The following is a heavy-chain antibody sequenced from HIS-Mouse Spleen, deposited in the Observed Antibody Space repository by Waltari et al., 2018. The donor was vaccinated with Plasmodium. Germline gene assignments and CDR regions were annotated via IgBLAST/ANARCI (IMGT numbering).Heavy chain of an antibody. Sequence: QVQLVESGGGVVQPGRSLRLPGAASGFTFSSYGMHWVRQAPGKGLECVAVISYDGSNKYYADSVKGRFTISRDNSKNTLYLQMNSLRAEDTAVYYCAKDRRSSSWYVDYWGQGTLVTVSA. CDR3: AKDRRSSSWYVDY. CDR1: GFTFSSYG. V-gene: IGHV3-30*18. J-gene: IGHJ4*02. CDR2: ISYDGSNK. D-gene: IGHD6-13*01.